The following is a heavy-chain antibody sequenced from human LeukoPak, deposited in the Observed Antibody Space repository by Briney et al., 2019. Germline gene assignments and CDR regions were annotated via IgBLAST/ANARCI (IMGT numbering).Heavy chain of an antibody. CDR1: GFTFSSYA. CDR3: ARDPPGSSWAPYAFDI. CDR2: ISYDGSNK. J-gene: IGHJ3*02. V-gene: IGHV3-30*04. D-gene: IGHD6-13*01. Sequence: PWGSLRLSCAASGFTFSSYAMHWVRQAPGKGLEWVAVISYDGSNKYYADSVKGRFTISRDNSKNTLYLQMNSLRAEDTAVYYCARDPPGSSWAPYAFDIWGQGTMVTVSS.